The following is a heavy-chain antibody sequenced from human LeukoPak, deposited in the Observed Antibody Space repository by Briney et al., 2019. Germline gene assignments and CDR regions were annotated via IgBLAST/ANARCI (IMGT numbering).Heavy chain of an antibody. CDR2: IKEDGGQT. CDR3: ASCQPYTGDYHGVSDNSGH. J-gene: IGHJ4*02. Sequence: GGSLRLSCAASGFTISGFWMTWVRQAPGKGLEWVANIKEDGGQTYYLDSVEGRFTISRDNAKNSLYLQMNSLRAEDTAVYFCASCQPYTGDYHGVSDNSGHWGRGTLVTVSS. CDR1: GFTISGFW. D-gene: IGHD4-17*01. V-gene: IGHV3-7*01.